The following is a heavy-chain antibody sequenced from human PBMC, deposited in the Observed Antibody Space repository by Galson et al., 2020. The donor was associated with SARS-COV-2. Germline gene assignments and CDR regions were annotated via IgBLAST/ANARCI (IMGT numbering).Heavy chain of an antibody. CDR2: ISWNSGSI. Sequence: GGSLRLSCAASGFTFDDYAMHWVRQAPGKGLEWVSGISWNSGSIGYADSVKGRFTISRDNAKNSLYLQMNSLRAEDTALYYCAKDVDYGSGSYSWFDPWGQGTLVTVSS. CDR1: GFTFDDYA. D-gene: IGHD3-10*01. J-gene: IGHJ5*02. CDR3: AKDVDYGSGSYSWFDP. V-gene: IGHV3-9*01.